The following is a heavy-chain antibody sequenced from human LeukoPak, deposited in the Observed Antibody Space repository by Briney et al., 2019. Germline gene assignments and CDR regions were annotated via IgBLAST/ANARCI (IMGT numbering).Heavy chain of an antibody. CDR2: INHSGST. CDR1: GGSFSGYY. V-gene: IGHV4-34*01. J-gene: IGHJ4*02. D-gene: IGHD3/OR15-3a*01. CDR3: ARVKRRPDWFFGY. Sequence: SETLSLTCAVYGGSFSGYYWSWIRQPPGKGLEWIGEINHSGSTNYNPSLKSRVTISVDTSKNQFSLKLSSVTAADTAVYYCARVKRRPDWFFGYWGQGTLVTVSS.